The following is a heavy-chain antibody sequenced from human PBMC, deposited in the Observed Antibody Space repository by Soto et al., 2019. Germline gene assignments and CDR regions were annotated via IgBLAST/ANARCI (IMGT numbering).Heavy chain of an antibody. Sequence: SETLSLTCAVYGGSFSGYYWSWIRQPPGKGLEWIGEINHSGSTNYNPSLKSRVTISVDTSKNQFSLKLSSVTAADTAVYYCARAKPHGIAAAGLIDYWGQGTLVTVSS. CDR2: INHSGST. CDR3: ARAKPHGIAAAGLIDY. D-gene: IGHD6-13*01. J-gene: IGHJ4*02. V-gene: IGHV4-34*01. CDR1: GGSFSGYY.